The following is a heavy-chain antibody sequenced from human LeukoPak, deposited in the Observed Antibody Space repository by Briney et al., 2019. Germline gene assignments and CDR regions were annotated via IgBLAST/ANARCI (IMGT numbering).Heavy chain of an antibody. CDR3: AKDHDYAGVYAFDI. D-gene: IGHD4-17*01. CDR1: GFTLNSYA. Sequence: PGGSLRLPCAASGFTLNSYAMTWVRQAPGKGLEWGSFISGSGDNTYHADSVKCRFTISRDNSKNTLYLQMNSLRAEDTAVYYCAKDHDYAGVYAFDIWGQGTMVTVSS. V-gene: IGHV3-23*01. CDR2: ISGSGDNT. J-gene: IGHJ3*02.